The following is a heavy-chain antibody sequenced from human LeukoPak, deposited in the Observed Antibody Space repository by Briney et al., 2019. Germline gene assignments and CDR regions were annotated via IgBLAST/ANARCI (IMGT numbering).Heavy chain of an antibody. CDR1: GGTFSSYA. Sequence: SVKVSCKASGGTFSSYAISWVRQAPGQGLEWMGGIIPIFGTANYAQKFQGRVTITTDESTSTAYMELSSLRSGDTAVYYCEYCGGDCSSVDAFDIWGQGTMVTVSS. J-gene: IGHJ3*02. V-gene: IGHV1-69*05. CDR2: IIPIFGTA. D-gene: IGHD2-21*02. CDR3: EYCGGDCSSVDAFDI.